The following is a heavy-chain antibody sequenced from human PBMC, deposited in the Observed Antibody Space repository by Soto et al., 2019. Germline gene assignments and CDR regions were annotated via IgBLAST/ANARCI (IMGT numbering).Heavy chain of an antibody. Sequence: QVQLVQSGAEVKKPGASVKVSCKASGYTFTSYGISWVRQAPGQGLEWMGWISAYNGNTNYAQKLQGRVTMTTDTYTSTAYMELRSLRSDDTAVYYCARDGGDYIWGSYRPQGSFDYWGQGTLVTVSS. V-gene: IGHV1-18*01. CDR2: ISAYNGNT. D-gene: IGHD3-16*02. J-gene: IGHJ4*02. CDR1: GYTFTSYG. CDR3: ARDGGDYIWGSYRPQGSFDY.